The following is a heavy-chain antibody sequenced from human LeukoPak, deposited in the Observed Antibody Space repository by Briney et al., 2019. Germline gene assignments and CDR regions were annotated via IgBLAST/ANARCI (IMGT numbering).Heavy chain of an antibody. Sequence: SETLSLTCTVSGGSISSYYWSWIRQPPGKGLEWIGYIYNSGSTNYNPSLKSRVTISVDTSKNQFSLKLSSVTAADTAMYYCARGAAGSSAWYSHFNYWGQGTLVTVSS. J-gene: IGHJ4*02. CDR3: ARGAAGSSAWYSHFNY. CDR1: GGSISSYY. V-gene: IGHV4-59*01. CDR2: IYNSGST. D-gene: IGHD6-19*01.